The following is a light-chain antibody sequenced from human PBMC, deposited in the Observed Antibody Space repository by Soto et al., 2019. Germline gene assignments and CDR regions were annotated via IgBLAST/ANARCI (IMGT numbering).Light chain of an antibody. V-gene: IGLV2-14*01. CDR3: SSYTSSSLYV. J-gene: IGLJ1*01. Sequence: SVLTQPASVSGSPGQSITISCTGTSSDVGGSNYVSWYQQLPGKAPKPMIYDVSDRPSGVSNRFSGSKSGNTASLTISGLQAEDEADYYCSSYTSSSLYVFGTGTKVTVL. CDR1: SSDVGGSNY. CDR2: DVS.